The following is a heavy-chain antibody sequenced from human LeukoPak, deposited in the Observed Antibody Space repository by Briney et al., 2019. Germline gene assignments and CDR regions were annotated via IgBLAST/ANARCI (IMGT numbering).Heavy chain of an antibody. D-gene: IGHD3-10*01. CDR3: ARDSGTTGEVKFDP. V-gene: IGHV4-4*07. CDR1: GGSISSYY. CDR2: IYTSSSI. J-gene: IGHJ5*02. Sequence: SETLSLTCTVSGGSISSYYWSWIRQPAGKGLEWIGRIYTSSSITYNPSLKSRVSMSVDTTKNQFSQKLRSVTAADTAVYYCARDSGTTGEVKFDPWGQGTLVTVSS.